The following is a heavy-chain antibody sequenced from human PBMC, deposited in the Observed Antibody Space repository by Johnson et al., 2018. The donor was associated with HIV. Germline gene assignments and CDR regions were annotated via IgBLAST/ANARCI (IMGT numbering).Heavy chain of an antibody. Sequence: VQLVESGGGLVQPRGSLRLSCAASGFTFSNYWMHWVRQAPGKGLVWVSRIFSDGSNTDYADSVKGRFTISRDNAKNTLYLQMNSLRAEDTAAYYCARKQWLAKISSDAFDVWGQGTMVTVSS. CDR1: GFTFSNYW. CDR2: IFSDGSNT. CDR3: ARKQWLAKISSDAFDV. V-gene: IGHV3-74*02. D-gene: IGHD6-19*01. J-gene: IGHJ3*01.